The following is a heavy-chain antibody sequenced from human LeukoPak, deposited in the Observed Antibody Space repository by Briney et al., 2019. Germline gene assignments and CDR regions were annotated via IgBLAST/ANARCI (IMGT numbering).Heavy chain of an antibody. V-gene: IGHV3-64*02. D-gene: IGHD5-18*01. CDR3: VKGGYGYTYHYNWFDH. CDR2: ISDNGGTT. CDR1: GFTFDDYA. Sequence: GGSLRLSFAASGFTFDDYAMHWVRQAPGKGLESLSVISDNGGTTSYADSVKGRFIVSRDNSKNTLFLQMSSLRPEDTAVYYCVKGGYGYTYHYNWFDHWGQGTLVTVSS. J-gene: IGHJ5*02.